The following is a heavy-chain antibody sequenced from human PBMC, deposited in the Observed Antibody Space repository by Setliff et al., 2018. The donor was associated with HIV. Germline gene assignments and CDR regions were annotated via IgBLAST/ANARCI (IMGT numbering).Heavy chain of an antibody. CDR2: ISSGDFAT. CDR3: VKGTTHDYNYGYTDY. V-gene: IGHV3-23*01. Sequence: LSLTCAASGFIFGDYAMSWVRQAPGKGLEWVSAISSGDFATYFADSVKGRFTISRDNSKKTLYLQMSSLRTEDTAVYFCVKGTTHDYNYGYTDYWGQGTLVTVSS. CDR1: GFIFGDYA. D-gene: IGHD5-18*01. J-gene: IGHJ4*02.